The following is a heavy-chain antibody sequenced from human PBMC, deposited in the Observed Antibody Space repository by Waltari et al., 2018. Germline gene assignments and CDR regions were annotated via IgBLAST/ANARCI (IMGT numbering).Heavy chain of an antibody. CDR1: GFTFSNAW. Sequence: EVQLVESGGGLVKPGGSLRLSCAASGFTFSNAWMSWVRQAPGKGLGWVGRIKSKTDGGTTDYAAPVKGRFTISRDDSKNTRYLQMNSLKTEDTAVYYCTCLGMTTVTTGVSDAFDIWGQGTMVTVSS. CDR2: IKSKTDGGTT. J-gene: IGHJ3*02. V-gene: IGHV3-15*01. D-gene: IGHD4-17*01. CDR3: TCLGMTTVTTGVSDAFDI.